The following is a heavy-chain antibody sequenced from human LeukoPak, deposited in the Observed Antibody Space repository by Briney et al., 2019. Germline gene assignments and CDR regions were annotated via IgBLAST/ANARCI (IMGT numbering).Heavy chain of an antibody. J-gene: IGHJ4*02. CDR1: GGSISSYY. D-gene: IGHD5-24*01. V-gene: IGHV4-59*01. CDR2: IFYSGST. CDR3: ARGYGYNSPYYFDY. Sequence: SETLSLTCTVSGGSISSYYWSWIRQPPGKGLEWIGFIFYSGSTNYNPSVKSRVTISVDTSKNQFSLKLRSVTAADTAVYYCARGYGYNSPYYFDYWGQGTLVTVSS.